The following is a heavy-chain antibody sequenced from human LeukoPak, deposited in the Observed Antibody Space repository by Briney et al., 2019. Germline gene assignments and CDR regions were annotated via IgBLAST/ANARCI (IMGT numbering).Heavy chain of an antibody. Sequence: SETLSLTCTVSGGSISSTSYFWGWIRQPPGKGLEWIGTIYYSGSTYYNPSLKSRVTMSVDTSRNQFSLKLSSVNAADTTVYYCAKAGVRYYDSSGLHAFDIWGQGTMVTVSS. J-gene: IGHJ3*02. V-gene: IGHV4-39*01. CDR2: IYYSGST. CDR3: AKAGVRYYDSSGLHAFDI. CDR1: GGSISSTSYF. D-gene: IGHD3-22*01.